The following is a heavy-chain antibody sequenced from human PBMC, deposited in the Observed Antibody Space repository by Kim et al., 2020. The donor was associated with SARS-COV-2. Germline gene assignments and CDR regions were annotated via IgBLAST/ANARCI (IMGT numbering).Heavy chain of an antibody. J-gene: IGHJ4*02. Sequence: GGSLRLSCAASGFTFSSYAMSWVRQAPGKGLEWVSVIYSGGSSTYYADSVKGRFTISRDNSKNTLYLQMNSLRAEDTAVYYCAKIRGAAGTDYWGQGTLVTVSS. V-gene: IGHV3-23*03. CDR2: IYSGGSST. CDR1: GFTFSSYA. D-gene: IGHD6-13*01. CDR3: AKIRGAAGTDY.